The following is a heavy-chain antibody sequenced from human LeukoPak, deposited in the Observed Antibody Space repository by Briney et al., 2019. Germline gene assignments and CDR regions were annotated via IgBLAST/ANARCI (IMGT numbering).Heavy chain of an antibody. V-gene: IGHV3-66*01. CDR3: ARVVDSTRAFHV. Sequence: GESLRLSCAASGFTVSNNFMSWVRQAPGQGLEWVSLISGGGGTYYTASVKGRFTISRGNSENSLYLQMNSLRPEDTAAYYCARVVDSTRAFHVWGQGTLVIVSS. J-gene: IGHJ3*01. CDR2: ISGGGGT. D-gene: IGHD2-21*01. CDR1: GFTVSNNF.